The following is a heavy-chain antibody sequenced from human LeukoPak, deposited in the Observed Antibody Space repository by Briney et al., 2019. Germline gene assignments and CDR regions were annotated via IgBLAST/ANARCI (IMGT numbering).Heavy chain of an antibody. CDR2: TYYRSTWFT. V-gene: IGHV6-1*01. CDR1: GDSLSRTTVA. Sequence: SQTLSLTCAISGDSLSRTTVAWNWIRQSPSRGLEWLGRTYYRSTWFTYYAESVEGRININPDTSNNQFSLQLNSVTPEDTAVCYCARQDTTLLDYFDSWGQGTLVTVSS. J-gene: IGHJ4*02. D-gene: IGHD1-1*01. CDR3: ARQDTTLLDYFDS.